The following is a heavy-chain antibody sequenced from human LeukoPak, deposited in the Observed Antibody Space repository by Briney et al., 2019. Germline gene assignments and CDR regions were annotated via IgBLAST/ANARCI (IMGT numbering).Heavy chain of an antibody. CDR2: IYYSGST. CDR1: GGSISSSSYY. J-gene: IGHJ4*02. V-gene: IGHV4-39*01. D-gene: IGHD3-22*01. CDR3: ARQDIYDSSGYYLYYFDY. Sequence: PSETLSLTCTVSGGSISSSSYYWGWIRQPPGKGLEWIGSIYYSGSTYYNPSLKSRVTISVDTSKNRFSLKLSSVTAADTAVYYCARQDIYDSSGYYLYYFDYWGQGTLVTVSS.